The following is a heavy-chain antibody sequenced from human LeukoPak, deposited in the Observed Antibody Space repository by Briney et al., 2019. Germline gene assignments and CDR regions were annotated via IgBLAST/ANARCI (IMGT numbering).Heavy chain of an antibody. D-gene: IGHD6-19*01. CDR2: ISVNGGA. CDR1: GFTFNSFV. Sequence: GGSLRLSCAASGFTFNSFVMSWVRQAPGKGLEWVSTISVNGGASYADSVKGRFTISRDNSKNALYLQMSSLRADDTAVYYCAKVLPPRGGRSGWYETNDYWGQGTLVTVSS. J-gene: IGHJ4*02. V-gene: IGHV3-23*01. CDR3: AKVLPPRGGRSGWYETNDY.